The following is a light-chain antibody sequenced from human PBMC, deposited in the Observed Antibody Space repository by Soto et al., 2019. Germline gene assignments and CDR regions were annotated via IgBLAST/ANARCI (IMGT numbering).Light chain of an antibody. CDR2: TNS. Sequence: LTQPPSASGTPGQRVTISCSGSSSNLGTNYVYWYQQLPGTAPKLLIYTNSQRPSGVPDRFSGSKSGTSASLAISGLRSEDEADYYCAAWDDSLSGYVFGTGTKVTVL. J-gene: IGLJ1*01. V-gene: IGLV1-47*02. CDR3: AAWDDSLSGYV. CDR1: SSNLGTNY.